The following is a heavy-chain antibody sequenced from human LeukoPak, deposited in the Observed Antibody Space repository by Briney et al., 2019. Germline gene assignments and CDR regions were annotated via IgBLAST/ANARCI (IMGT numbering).Heavy chain of an antibody. CDR1: GYTFTSYD. CDR2: MNPNSGNT. V-gene: IGHV1-8*03. D-gene: IGHD3-22*01. Sequence: GASVKVSCKASGYTFTSYDINWVRQGTGQGLEWMGWMNPNSGNTGYAQKFQGRVTITRNTSISTAYMELSRLRSDDTAVYYCARDGMIVVPDAFDIWGQGTMVTVSS. CDR3: ARDGMIVVPDAFDI. J-gene: IGHJ3*02.